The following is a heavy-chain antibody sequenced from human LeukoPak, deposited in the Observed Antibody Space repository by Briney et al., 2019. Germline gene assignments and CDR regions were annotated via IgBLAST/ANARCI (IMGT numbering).Heavy chain of an antibody. CDR2: IYPGDSDT. CDR3: ARRAGYYLSMDV. D-gene: IGHD3-22*01. J-gene: IGHJ6*03. Sequence: GESLKISCQGSGSSFTSYWIGWVRQLPGKGLEGMGIIYPGDSDTRYSPSFQAQVTISADKSISTAYLQWSSLKASDTAMYYCARRAGYYLSMDVWGKGTTVTVSS. V-gene: IGHV5-51*01. CDR1: GSSFTSYW.